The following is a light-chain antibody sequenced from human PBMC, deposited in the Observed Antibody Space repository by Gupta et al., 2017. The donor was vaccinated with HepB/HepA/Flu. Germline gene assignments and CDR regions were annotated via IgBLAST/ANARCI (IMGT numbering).Light chain of an antibody. CDR3: MQGTHWPWT. CDR2: KVS. V-gene: IGKV2-30*01. CDR1: QSLLYSDGNNY. J-gene: IGKJ1*01. Sequence: EVVMTQSPLSLPVTLGQPASISCRSSQSLLYSDGNNYVNWFQQRPGQSPRRLIYKVSNRDSGVPDRFSGRGSGTDFTLKISRVEAEDVGVYYCMQGTHWPWTFGQGTKVEIK.